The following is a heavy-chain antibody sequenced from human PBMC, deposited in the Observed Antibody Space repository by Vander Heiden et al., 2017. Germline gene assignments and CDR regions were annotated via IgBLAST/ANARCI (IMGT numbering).Heavy chain of an antibody. D-gene: IGHD6-13*01. CDR1: GGSISGYY. CDR3: ARQETFISAAGYYFDY. Sequence: QVQLQEPGPGLVQPSETLSLTCTVSGGSISGYYWSWIRQSPGKGLEWIGYSYYSGSTNYNPYLKSRVTISVDTSKNQFSLKLSSVTAADTAVYYCARQETFISAAGYYFDYWGQGTLVTVSS. J-gene: IGHJ4*02. CDR2: SYYSGST. V-gene: IGHV4-59*08.